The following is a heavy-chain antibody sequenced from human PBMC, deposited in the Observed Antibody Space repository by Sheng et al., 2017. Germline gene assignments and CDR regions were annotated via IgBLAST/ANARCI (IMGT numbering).Heavy chain of an antibody. CDR3: ARARLLDDNWFDP. CDR2: INHSGST. CDR1: GGSFSGYY. Sequence: QVQLQQWGAGLLKPSETLSLTCAVYGGSFSGYYWSWIRQPPGKGLEWIGEINHSGSTNYNPSLKSRVTISVDTSKNQFSLKLSSVTAADTAVYYCARARLLDDNWFDPWGQGTLVTVSS. V-gene: IGHV4-34*01. J-gene: IGHJ5*02. D-gene: IGHD3-22*01.